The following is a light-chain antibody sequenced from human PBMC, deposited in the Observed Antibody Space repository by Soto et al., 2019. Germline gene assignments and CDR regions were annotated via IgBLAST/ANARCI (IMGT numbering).Light chain of an antibody. V-gene: IGKV3-11*01. CDR1: QSVSSY. CDR2: DAS. J-gene: IGKJ1*01. CDR3: QQRSSWPWT. Sequence: ELGLTQSPATLSWSQGAIGTLSCRASQSVSSYLAWYKQKPGQAPRLLIYDASSRATGIPARFSGSGSGTDFTLTITSLEPEDFAVYYCQQRSSWPWTFGQGTKVDIK.